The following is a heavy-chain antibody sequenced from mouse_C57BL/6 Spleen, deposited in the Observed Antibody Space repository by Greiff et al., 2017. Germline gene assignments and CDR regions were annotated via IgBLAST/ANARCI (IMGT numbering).Heavy chain of an antibody. D-gene: IGHD2-4*01. CDR2: IHPNSGST. CDR1: GYTFTSYW. V-gene: IGHV1-64*01. Sequence: QVQLKQPGAELVKPGASVKLSCKASGYTFTSYWMHWVKQRPGQGLEWIGMIHPNSGSTNYNEKFKSKATLTVDKSSSTAYMQLSSLTSEDSAVYYCSYDYDWFAYWGQGTLVTVSA. CDR3: SYDYDWFAY. J-gene: IGHJ3*01.